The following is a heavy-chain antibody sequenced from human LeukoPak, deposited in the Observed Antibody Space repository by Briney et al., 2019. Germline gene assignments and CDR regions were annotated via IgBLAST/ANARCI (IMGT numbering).Heavy chain of an antibody. V-gene: IGHV3-21*01. D-gene: IGHD4-23*01. CDR1: GFTFSSYS. CDR2: ISSSSNNI. J-gene: IGHJ1*01. Sequence: PGGSLRLSCAASGFTFSSYSMDWVRQAPGKGLEWVSSISSSSNNIYYAGSVKGRFTISRDNGKNSLYLLMNSLRAKDTAVYYCVYGGGYFQHWGQGTLATVSS. CDR3: VYGGGYFQH.